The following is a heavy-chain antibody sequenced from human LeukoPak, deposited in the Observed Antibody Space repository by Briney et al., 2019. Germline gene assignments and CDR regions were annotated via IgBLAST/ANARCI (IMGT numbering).Heavy chain of an antibody. CDR2: INPNSGGT. V-gene: IGHV1-2*02. J-gene: IGHJ4*02. Sequence: ASVKVSCKATGDTFTDYYIHWVRQAPGQGLEWMGWINPNSGGTNYAQKFQGRVTMTRDTSISTAYMELSRLRSDDTAVYYCARGRSRRIAAAGRGGDYFDYWGQGTLVTVSS. CDR1: GDTFTDYY. CDR3: ARGRSRRIAAAGRGGDYFDY. D-gene: IGHD6-13*01.